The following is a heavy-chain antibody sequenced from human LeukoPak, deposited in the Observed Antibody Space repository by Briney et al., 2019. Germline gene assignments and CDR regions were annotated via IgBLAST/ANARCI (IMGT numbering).Heavy chain of an antibody. CDR1: GFTFSTYW. CDR2: IKTDGSST. V-gene: IGHV3-74*01. CDR3: AREYGSGSCFDF. D-gene: IGHD3-10*01. Sequence: PGGSLRLSCAASGFTFSTYWMHWVRQAPGKGLVWVSHIKTDGSSTNYADSVKGRFTISRDNAKNSLYLQMNSLRAEDTAVYYCAREYGSGSCFDFWGQGTLVTVSS. J-gene: IGHJ4*02.